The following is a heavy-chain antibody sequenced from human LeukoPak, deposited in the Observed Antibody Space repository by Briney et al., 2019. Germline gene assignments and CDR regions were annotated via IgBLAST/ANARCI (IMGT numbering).Heavy chain of an antibody. J-gene: IGHJ4*02. CDR3: ATHEGY. CDR2: IKQDGSEK. CDR1: RFTFSSYW. V-gene: IGHV3-7*01. Sequence: GGSLRLSCTASRFTFSSYWMSWVRQAPGKGLEWVANIKQDGSEKYYVDSVKGRFTISRDNAKNSLYLQMNSLRAEDAAVYYCATHEGYWGQGTLVTVSS.